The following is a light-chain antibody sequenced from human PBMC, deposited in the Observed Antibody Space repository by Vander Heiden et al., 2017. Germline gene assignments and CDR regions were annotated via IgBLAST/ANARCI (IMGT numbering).Light chain of an antibody. V-gene: IGLV1-40*01. J-gene: IGLJ1*01. Sequence: SVLTPPPSVSGAPGQRATITCTGSSSNVGAGYDVHWYQQLPGTAPKLLIYGNSNRPSGVPDRFSGSKSGTSASLAITGLQAEDEADYYCQSYDSSRSGAVFGTGTKVTVL. CDR3: QSYDSSRSGAV. CDR2: GNS. CDR1: SSNVGAGYD.